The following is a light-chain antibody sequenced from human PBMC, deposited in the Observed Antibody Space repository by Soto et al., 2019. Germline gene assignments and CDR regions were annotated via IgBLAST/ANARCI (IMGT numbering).Light chain of an antibody. CDR2: DVS. J-gene: IGLJ2*01. CDR1: SSDVGTYNY. Sequence: QSVLTQPASVSGSPGQSITISCTGTSSDVGTYNYVSWYQHHPGKAPKLMIYDVSNRPSGVSNRFSGSKSGNTASLTISGLQAEDEADYYCSSYTSSSTLLFGGGTKVIVL. V-gene: IGLV2-14*03. CDR3: SSYTSSSTLL.